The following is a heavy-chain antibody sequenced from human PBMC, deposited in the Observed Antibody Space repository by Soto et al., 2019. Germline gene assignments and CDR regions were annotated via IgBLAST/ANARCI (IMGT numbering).Heavy chain of an antibody. J-gene: IGHJ4*02. V-gene: IGHV1-69*04. CDR2: IIPILGIA. Sequence: ASVKVSCKASGGTFSSYTISWVRQAPGQGLEWMGRIIPILGIANYAQKFQGRVTITADKSTSTAYMELSSLRSEDTAVYYCAREYSSSWYINSETYFDYWGQGTLVTSPQ. CDR3: AREYSSSWYINSETYFDY. CDR1: GGTFSSYT. D-gene: IGHD6-13*01.